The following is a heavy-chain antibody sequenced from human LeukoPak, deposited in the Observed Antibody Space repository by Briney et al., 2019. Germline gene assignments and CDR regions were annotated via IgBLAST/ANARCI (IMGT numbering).Heavy chain of an antibody. D-gene: IGHD3-10*01. CDR2: ISSSGSTI. J-gene: IGHJ6*03. CDR1: GFTFNTYE. CDR3: AKIGYSGSGVGYYMDV. Sequence: GGSLRLSCAASGFTFNTYEMNWVRQAPGKGLEWVSYISSSGSTIYYADSVKGRLTIARDNTKNSLYLQMNSLRAEDTAVYYCAKIGYSGSGVGYYMDVWGKGTTVTISS. V-gene: IGHV3-48*03.